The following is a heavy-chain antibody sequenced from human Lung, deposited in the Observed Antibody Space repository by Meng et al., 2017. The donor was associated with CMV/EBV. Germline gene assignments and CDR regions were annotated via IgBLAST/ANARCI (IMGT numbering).Heavy chain of an antibody. CDR3: ARDLATLSLGMDV. D-gene: IGHD5-24*01. V-gene: IGHV3-53*01. CDR1: GFTVSDYH. Sequence: GESLKISCAASGFTVSDYHLSWVRQAPGKGLEWVSAIYSGGTTYYADPVKGRFTISRDNSKNTVYLQMNSLRGKDTAVDFCARDLATLSLGMDVWGQGTTVTVSS. J-gene: IGHJ6*02. CDR2: IYSGGTT.